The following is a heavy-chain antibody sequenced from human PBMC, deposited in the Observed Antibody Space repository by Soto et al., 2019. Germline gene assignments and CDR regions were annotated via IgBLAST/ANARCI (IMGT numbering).Heavy chain of an antibody. CDR2: IWYDGSNK. Sequence: GSLRLSCAASGFTFSSYGMHWVRQAPGKGLEWVAVIWYDGSNKYYADSVKGRFTISRDNSKNTLYLQMNSLRAEDTAVYYCARDRCRYYDFWSGYYTGCRLYGMDVWGQGTTVTVSS. CDR3: ARDRCRYYDFWSGYYTGCRLYGMDV. CDR1: GFTFSSYG. J-gene: IGHJ6*02. V-gene: IGHV3-33*01. D-gene: IGHD3-3*01.